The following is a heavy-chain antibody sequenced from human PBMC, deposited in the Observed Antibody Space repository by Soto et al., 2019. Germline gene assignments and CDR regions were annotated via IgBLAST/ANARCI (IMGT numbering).Heavy chain of an antibody. CDR2: IYSGGST. D-gene: IGHD5-18*01. CDR1: GFTVSTNF. V-gene: IGHV3-66*01. J-gene: IGHJ6*02. CDR3: ARARMQLWPNYYDDGLDV. Sequence: EVQLVESGGTLVQPGGSLRLSCAASGFTVSTNFMTWVRQAPGKGLEWVSVIYSGGSTFYADSVKGRFTITRDNSKNTLYFQMNSLRVKDTAVYYCARARMQLWPNYYDDGLDVWGQGTTVTVSS.